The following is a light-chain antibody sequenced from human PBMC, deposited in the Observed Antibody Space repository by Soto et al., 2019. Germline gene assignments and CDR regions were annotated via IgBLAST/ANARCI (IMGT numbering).Light chain of an antibody. CDR3: QQYNTWSPLA. V-gene: IGKV3-15*01. J-gene: IGKJ4*01. CDR1: QSVSNN. Sequence: EIVMTQSPATLSVSPGERATLSCRASQSVSNNLAWYQQKPGQAPRLLIFGASTMATGIPARFSGSGSGTEFTLTIRSLQSEDFAVYYCQQYNTWSPLAFGGGTKVETK. CDR2: GAS.